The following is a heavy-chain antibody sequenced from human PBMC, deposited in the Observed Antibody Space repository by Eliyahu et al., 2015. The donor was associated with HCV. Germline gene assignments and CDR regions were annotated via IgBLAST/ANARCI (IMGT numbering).Heavy chain of an antibody. CDR2: IYPGDSDT. V-gene: IGHV5-51*01. CDR3: ARGRGDITIFGVPRIGWFDP. CDR1: GYSFTXYW. J-gene: IGHJ5*02. D-gene: IGHD3-3*01. Sequence: EVQLVQSGAEVKKPGESLKISCKGPGYSFTXYWIGWVRQMPGKGLEWMGIIYPGDSDTRYSPSFQGQVTISADKSISTAYLQWSSLKASDTAMYYCARGRGDITIFGVPRIGWFDPWGQGTLVTVSS.